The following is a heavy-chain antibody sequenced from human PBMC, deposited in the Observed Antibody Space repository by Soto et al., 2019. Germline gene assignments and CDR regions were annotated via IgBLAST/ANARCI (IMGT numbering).Heavy chain of an antibody. V-gene: IGHV3-30*03. CDR3: VGGQFYFDY. CDR2: ISYDGTNK. Sequence: QVQLVESGGGVVQPWRSLRLSCAASGFPFTSYGMHWVREGPGKGLEWLAVISYDGTNKFYADSVKGRFTISRDNSKNTLYLQMNSLRPEDTALYYCVGGQFYFDYRGQGTLVIVSS. J-gene: IGHJ4*02. D-gene: IGHD3-10*01. CDR1: GFPFTSYG.